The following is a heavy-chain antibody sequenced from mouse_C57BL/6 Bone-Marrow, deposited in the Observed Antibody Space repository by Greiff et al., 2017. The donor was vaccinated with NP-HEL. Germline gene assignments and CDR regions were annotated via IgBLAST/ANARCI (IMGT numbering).Heavy chain of an antibody. CDR1: GYTFTSYW. CDR3: ARSYGSSYRFAY. CDR2: IYPGSGST. J-gene: IGHJ3*01. Sequence: QVQLQQPGAELVKPGASVKMSCKASGYTFTSYWITWVKQRPGQGLEWIGDIYPGSGSTNYNEKFKSKAPLTVDTSASTAYMQLSSLTSEDSAVYYCARSYGSSYRFAYWGQGTLVTVSA. D-gene: IGHD1-1*01. V-gene: IGHV1-55*01.